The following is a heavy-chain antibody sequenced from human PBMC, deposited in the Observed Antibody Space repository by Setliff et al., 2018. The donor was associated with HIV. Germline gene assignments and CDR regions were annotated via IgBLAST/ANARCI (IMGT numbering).Heavy chain of an antibody. J-gene: IGHJ4*02. CDR2: IKYDGSYE. Sequence: PGGSLRLSCEASGLVFSRYGMHWVRQGPGRGLEWVTLIKYDGSYEFYAESVKGRFTISRDNSKNTVYLQMDSLRAADTAVYYCVTDGPGTHGPADYWGQGTLVTVSS. CDR1: GLVFSRYG. V-gene: IGHV3-30*02. CDR3: VTDGPGTHGPADY.